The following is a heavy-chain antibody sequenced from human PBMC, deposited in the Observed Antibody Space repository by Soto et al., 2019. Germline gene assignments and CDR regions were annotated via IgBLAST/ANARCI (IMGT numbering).Heavy chain of an antibody. V-gene: IGHV1-3*01. CDR1: GYTFTSYA. CDR3: ARDVGATGD. D-gene: IGHD1-26*01. J-gene: IGHJ4*02. CDR2: SNAGNGNT. Sequence: QVQLVQSGAEVKKPGASVKVSCKASGYTFTSYAMHWVRQAPGQRLEWMGWSNAGNGNTKYSQKFEGRAAITRDTPASTDYRSLSSVGSDVTAGYYCARDVGATGDGGQGTLVTVSS.